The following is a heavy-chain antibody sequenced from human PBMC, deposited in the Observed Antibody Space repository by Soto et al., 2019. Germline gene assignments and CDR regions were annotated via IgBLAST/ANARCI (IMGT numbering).Heavy chain of an antibody. CDR2: IYYSGTT. V-gene: IGHV4-39*01. CDR1: GGSISTSNYY. CDR3: AKFVVPDSRHTDVDF. J-gene: IGHJ4*02. D-gene: IGHD2-21*02. Sequence: PSETLSLTCTVSGGSISTSNYYWGWVRQPPGKGLDWIGNIYYSGTTYYNPSLKSRVTISVETSKNQFSMKLNSVTAADTTVYYCAKFVVPDSRHTDVDFWGQGTLGTVSS.